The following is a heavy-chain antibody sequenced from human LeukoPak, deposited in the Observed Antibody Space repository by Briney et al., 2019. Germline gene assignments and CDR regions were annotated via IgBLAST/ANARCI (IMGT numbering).Heavy chain of an antibody. CDR2: IYDSGST. J-gene: IGHJ4*02. D-gene: IGHD3-10*01. CDR3: ARGRKVRGARPYYFDY. CDR1: GGSIRSSYYY. V-gene: IGHV4-39*01. Sequence: SETLSLTCTVSGGSIRSSYYYWGWIRQPPGKGLEWIGSIYDSGSTYYNPSLKSRVTISVDTSKNQFSLKLSSVTAADTAVYYCARGRKVRGARPYYFDYWGQGTLVTVSS.